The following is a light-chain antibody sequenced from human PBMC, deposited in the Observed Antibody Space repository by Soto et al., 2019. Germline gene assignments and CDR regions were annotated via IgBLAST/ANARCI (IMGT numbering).Light chain of an antibody. CDR3: QKLNNFPLT. CDR1: QGISSS. CDR2: AAS. V-gene: IGKV1-9*01. Sequence: DIQLTQSPSFLSASVLDRVTISCLASQGISSSLAWYQQKPGEAPRLLIYAASTLQSGVPSRFSGSGYGTEFTLTISSLQPDDFASYYCQKLNNFPLTFGQGTRLEI. J-gene: IGKJ5*01.